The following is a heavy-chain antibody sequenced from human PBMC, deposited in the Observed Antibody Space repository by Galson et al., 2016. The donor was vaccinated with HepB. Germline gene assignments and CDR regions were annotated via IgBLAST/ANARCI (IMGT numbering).Heavy chain of an antibody. V-gene: IGHV3-7*05. CDR1: GFTFSDYW. CDR3: VKGGHYSHFDF. Sequence: SLRLSCAASGFTFSDYWVAWVRQTPGEGLEWVANIKQDGSEKYYVDSVKGRFTISRDNSKNSLFLQMNSLRAEDTALYYCVKGGHYSHFDFWGQGTLVTVSS. D-gene: IGHD3-3*01. J-gene: IGHJ4*02. CDR2: IKQDGSEK.